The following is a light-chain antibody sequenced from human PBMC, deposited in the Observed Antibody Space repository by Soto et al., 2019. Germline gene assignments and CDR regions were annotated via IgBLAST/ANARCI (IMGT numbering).Light chain of an antibody. CDR3: QQTYSTPIT. V-gene: IGKV1-39*01. J-gene: IGKJ3*01. CDR2: TAS. CDR1: QSSSNY. Sequence: DIQMTQSPSSLSASVGDRVTITCRASQSSSNYVNWYQQKPGRAPKLLMYTASSLQNVVPSRFNGSGSGTNLTRTVSSRQPEDFATYYCQQTYSTPITFGPGTKVDIK.